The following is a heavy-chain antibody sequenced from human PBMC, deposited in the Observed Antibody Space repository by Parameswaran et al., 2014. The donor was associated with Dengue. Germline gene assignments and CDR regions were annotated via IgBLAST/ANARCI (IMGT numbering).Heavy chain of an antibody. V-gene: IGHV3-21*01. CDR2: ISSSSSYI. CDR3: AREGYYCSSTSCYGWGDAFDI. Sequence: VRQAPGKGLEWVSSISSSSSYIYYADSVKGRFTISRDNAKNSLYLQMNSLRAEDTAVYYCAREGYYCSSTSCYGWGDAFDIWGQGTMVTVSS. J-gene: IGHJ3*02. D-gene: IGHD2-2*01.